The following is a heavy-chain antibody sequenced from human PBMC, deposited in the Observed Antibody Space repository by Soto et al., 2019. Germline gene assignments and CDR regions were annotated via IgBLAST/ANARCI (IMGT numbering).Heavy chain of an antibody. D-gene: IGHD2-21*02. J-gene: IGHJ3*02. CDR2: ILPIFGTA. CDR1: GGTFSTDA. Sequence: QVQLVQSGAEVKKPGSSVKVSCKASGGTFSTDAINWVRQAPGQGPEWMGGILPIFGTADYAQKFQGRVTITADVSTTTAYMELSSLRSEDTAVYYCARGHDYGGNSDAFDIWGQGTMVIVSS. V-gene: IGHV1-69*12. CDR3: ARGHDYGGNSDAFDI.